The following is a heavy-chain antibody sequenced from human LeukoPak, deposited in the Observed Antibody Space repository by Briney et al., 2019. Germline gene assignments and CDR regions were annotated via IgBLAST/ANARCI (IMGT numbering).Heavy chain of an antibody. Sequence: SETLSLTCTVSGDSIRSYYWSWIRQPPGKGLEWIGYISSSGSTNYNPSLKSRVTISVDTSKNQFSLKLSSVTAADTAVYYCARTDYDILTGYYSQGDYWGQGTLVTVSS. V-gene: IGHV4-59*12. J-gene: IGHJ4*02. CDR2: ISSSGST. D-gene: IGHD3-9*01. CDR1: GDSIRSYY. CDR3: ARTDYDILTGYYSQGDY.